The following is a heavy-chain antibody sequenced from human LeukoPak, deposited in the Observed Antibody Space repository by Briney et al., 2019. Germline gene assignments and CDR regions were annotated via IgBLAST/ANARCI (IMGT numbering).Heavy chain of an antibody. V-gene: IGHV3-23*01. CDR2: ISGSGGST. J-gene: IGHJ4*02. D-gene: IGHD3-22*01. Sequence: GGSLRLSCAASGFTFSSYWMSWVRQAPGKGLEWVSAISGSGGSTYYADSVKGRFTISRDNSKNTLYLQMNSLRAEDTAVYYCANARDYYYDSSGYWDWGQGTLVTVSS. CDR3: ANARDYYYDSSGYWD. CDR1: GFTFSSYW.